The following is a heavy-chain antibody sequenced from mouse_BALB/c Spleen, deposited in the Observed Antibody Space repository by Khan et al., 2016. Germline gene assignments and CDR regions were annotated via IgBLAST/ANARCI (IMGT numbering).Heavy chain of an antibody. CDR2: INSNGGST. D-gene: IGHD1-2*01. J-gene: IGHJ2*01. V-gene: IGHV5-6-3*01. Sequence: EVELVESGGGLVQPGGSLKLSCAASGFTFSSYGMSWVRQTPDKRLELVATINSNGGSTYYPDNVKGRFTFSRDNAKNPLYLQMSRLKSEDTAMYYCARGGYGYHYFDYWGQGTTLTVSS. CDR1: GFTFSSYG. CDR3: ARGGYGYHYFDY.